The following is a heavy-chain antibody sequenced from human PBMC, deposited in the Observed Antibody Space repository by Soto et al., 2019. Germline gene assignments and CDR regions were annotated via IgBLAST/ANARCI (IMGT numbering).Heavy chain of an antibody. Sequence: AVGSLRLSCAASGFTFSNYGMHWVRQAPGKGLEWVALIWFDGSDKYYADSVKGRFTMSRDNSKNTVYLQMNSLRAEDTAMYYCARLYCSSPSCYSVGAFEIRGQGTMVTVSS. J-gene: IGHJ3*02. CDR2: IWFDGSDK. D-gene: IGHD2-2*01. CDR1: GFTFSNYG. CDR3: ARLYCSSPSCYSVGAFEI. V-gene: IGHV3-33*01.